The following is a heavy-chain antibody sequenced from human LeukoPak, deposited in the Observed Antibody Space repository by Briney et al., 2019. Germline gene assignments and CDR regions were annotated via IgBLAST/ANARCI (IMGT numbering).Heavy chain of an antibody. CDR1: GFTFSSNA. CDR2: ISYDGSNK. Sequence: GGSLRLSCAASGFTFSSNAMHWVRQAPGKGLEWVAVISYDGSNKYYADSVKGRFTISRDNSKNTLYLQMNSLRAEDTAVYYCAKDRGPSYSSSWGSFQHWGQGTLVTVSS. J-gene: IGHJ1*01. V-gene: IGHV3-30*04. CDR3: AKDRGPSYSSSWGSFQH. D-gene: IGHD6-13*01.